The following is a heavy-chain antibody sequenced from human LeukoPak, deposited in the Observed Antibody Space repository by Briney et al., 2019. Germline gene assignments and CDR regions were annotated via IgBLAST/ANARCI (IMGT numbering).Heavy chain of an antibody. CDR2: INHDGTGT. CDR3: ARDMRGYSYGYEAGYFDY. J-gene: IGHJ4*02. D-gene: IGHD5-18*01. Sequence: GGSLRLSCAASGWMHWVRQAPGKGLVWVSGINHDGTGTYYADSVKGRFTISRDNAKNSLYLQMNSLRAEDTAVYYCARDMRGYSYGYEAGYFDYWGQGTLVTVSS. CDR1: GW. V-gene: IGHV3-74*01.